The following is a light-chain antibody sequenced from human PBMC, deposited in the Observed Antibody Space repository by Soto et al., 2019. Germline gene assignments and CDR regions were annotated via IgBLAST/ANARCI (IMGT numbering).Light chain of an antibody. CDR2: DAS. V-gene: IGKV1-5*01. Sequence: DIQMTQSPSTLSASVGDRVTITCRAIQSISRWLAWYQQKPGKAPKILIFDASILKSGVPSRFSGSGSGTEFTLTISSLQPDDFANYYCQQYNSYSTWMFGQGTKVDIX. J-gene: IGKJ1*01. CDR3: QQYNSYSTWM. CDR1: QSISRW.